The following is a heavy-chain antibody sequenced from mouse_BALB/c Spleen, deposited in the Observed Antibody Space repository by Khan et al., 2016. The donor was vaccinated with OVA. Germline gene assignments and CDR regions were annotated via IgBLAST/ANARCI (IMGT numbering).Heavy chain of an antibody. J-gene: IGHJ3*01. D-gene: IGHD1-1*01. CDR2: ISTYYGDA. CDR1: GYTFTEYA. CDR3: AGDGSSSLFAY. Sequence: QVQLQQPGTELVRPGVSVKISCKGSGYTFTEYAMNWVKESHEKSLEWIGVISTYYGDARYNQKFKGQATLTVDKSSSTAYMELARLTSEDSAIYYGAGDGSSSLFAYWGQGTLVTVSA. V-gene: IGHV1S137*01.